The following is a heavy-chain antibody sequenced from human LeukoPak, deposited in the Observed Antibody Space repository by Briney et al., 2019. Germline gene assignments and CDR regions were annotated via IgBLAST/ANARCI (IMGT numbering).Heavy chain of an antibody. V-gene: IGHV3-23*01. CDR2: ISGSGGST. Sequence: HAGGSLRLSCAASGFTFSSYGMSWVRQAPGKGLEWVSAISGSGGSTYYADSVKGRFTISRDNSKNTLYLQMNSLRAEDTDVYYCAKSSGYYDNYYYYYMDVWGKGTTVTISS. CDR1: GFTFSSYG. CDR3: AKSSGYYDNYYYYYMDV. J-gene: IGHJ6*03. D-gene: IGHD3-22*01.